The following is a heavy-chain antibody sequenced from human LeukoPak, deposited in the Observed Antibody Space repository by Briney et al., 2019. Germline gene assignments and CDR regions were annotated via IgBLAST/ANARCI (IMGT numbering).Heavy chain of an antibody. Sequence: SETLSLTCTVSGYSISSGYYWGWVRQPPGKGLEWIGNIYHSGSDFYNPSLKSRVTISVDTSKNQFSLNLSSVTAADTAVYYCARASTLNYYFGMDVWGQGTTVTVSS. D-gene: IGHD5/OR15-5a*01. CDR1: GYSISSGYY. V-gene: IGHV4-38-2*02. CDR2: IYHSGSD. J-gene: IGHJ6*02. CDR3: ARASTLNYYFGMDV.